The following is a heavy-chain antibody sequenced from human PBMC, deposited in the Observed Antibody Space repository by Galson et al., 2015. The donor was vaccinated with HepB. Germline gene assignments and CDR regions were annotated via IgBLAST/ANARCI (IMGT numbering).Heavy chain of an antibody. CDR1: GFTFSNYG. D-gene: IGHD5-24*01. CDR2: IASDGSNQ. J-gene: IGHJ4*02. V-gene: IGHV3-30*03. CDR3: ARGGQARDGYNYYFDY. Sequence: SLRLSCAASGFTFSNYGIHWVRQAPGKGLEWVAVIASDGSNQYSADSVKGRFTISRDNSKNTLYLQMNSLRPEDTAVYYCARGGQARDGYNYYFDYWGQGTLVTVSS.